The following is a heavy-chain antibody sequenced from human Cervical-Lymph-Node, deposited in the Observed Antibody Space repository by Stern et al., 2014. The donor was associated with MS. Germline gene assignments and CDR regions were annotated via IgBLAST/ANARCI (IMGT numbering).Heavy chain of an antibody. D-gene: IGHD3-16*01. CDR2: VSLDGSKK. V-gene: IGHV3-30*18. J-gene: IGHJ6*02. Sequence: VPLVEAGGGVVQPGRSLRLSCAASGFSFSSYAMHSVRQAPGKGLEWVAAVSLDGSKKYDADSVKGRFSISRDNSKNTLYVQMNSLRPEDTAVYYCAKDGGAVGVAYGMDVWGQGTTVTVSS. CDR1: GFSFSSYA. CDR3: AKDGGAVGVAYGMDV.